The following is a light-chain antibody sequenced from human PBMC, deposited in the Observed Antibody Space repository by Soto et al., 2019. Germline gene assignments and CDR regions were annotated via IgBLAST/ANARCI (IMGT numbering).Light chain of an antibody. Sequence: EIVLTQSPGTLSLSPGERATLSCRASQSIRNFLAWYQQKPGQAPRLLIHGASTRATGFPARFSGSGSGTDYTLTISSLQPEDFATYYCQQSYRTPTFGQGTRLEIK. J-gene: IGKJ5*01. CDR2: GAS. V-gene: IGKV3-11*01. CDR3: QQSYRTPT. CDR1: QSIRNF.